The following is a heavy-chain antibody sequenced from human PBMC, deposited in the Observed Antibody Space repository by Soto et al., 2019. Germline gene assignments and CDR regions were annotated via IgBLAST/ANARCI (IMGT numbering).Heavy chain of an antibody. V-gene: IGHV3-23*01. CDR3: AADFDYYGSGIP. CDR2: ISGSGGST. CDR1: GFTFSSYA. J-gene: IGHJ5*02. D-gene: IGHD3-10*01. Sequence: HPGGSLRLSCAASGFTFSSYAMSWVRQAPGKGLEWVSAISGSGGSTYCADSVKGRFTISRDNSKNTLYLQMNSLRAEDTAVYYCAADFDYYGSGIPWGQGTLVTVSS.